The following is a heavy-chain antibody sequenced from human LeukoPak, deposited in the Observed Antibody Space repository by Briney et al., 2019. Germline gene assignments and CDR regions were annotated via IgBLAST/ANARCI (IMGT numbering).Heavy chain of an antibody. CDR1: GYTFTSYD. J-gene: IGHJ4*02. CDR2: IIPIFGTA. Sequence: SVKVSCKASGYTFTSYDINWVRQATGQGLEWMGWIIPIFGTANYAQKFQGRVTITADESTSTAYMELSSLRSEDTAVYYCATEYGSGSYYGDYWGQGTLVTVSS. D-gene: IGHD3-10*01. CDR3: ATEYGSGSYYGDY. V-gene: IGHV1-69*13.